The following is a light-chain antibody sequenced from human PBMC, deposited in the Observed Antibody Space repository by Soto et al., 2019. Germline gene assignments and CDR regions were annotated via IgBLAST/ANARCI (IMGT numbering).Light chain of an antibody. CDR1: QSIDSW. CDR2: DAS. J-gene: IGKJ3*01. V-gene: IGKV1-5*01. CDR3: QQYNNWPPFT. Sequence: DIQMTQSPSTMSASVGDRVTITCRASQSIDSWLAWYQQKPGKAPKLLIYDASSLESGVPSRFSGSGSGTEFTLTISSLQPDDFAVYYCQQYNNWPPFTFGPGTKVDI.